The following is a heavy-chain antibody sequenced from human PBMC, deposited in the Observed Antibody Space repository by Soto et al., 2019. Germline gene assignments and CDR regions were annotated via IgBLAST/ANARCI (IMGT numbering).Heavy chain of an antibody. CDR2: ISSSSTI. CDR3: AKDGGYSYGPYDY. CDR1: GFTFGSYS. V-gene: IGHV3-48*01. Sequence: EVQLVESGGGLVQPGGSLRLSCAASGFTFGSYSMNWVRQAPGKGLEWVSYISSSSTIYYADSVEGRFTISRDNAKNSLDLQMNSLRAEDTAVYYCAKDGGYSYGPYDYWGQGTLVTVSS. D-gene: IGHD5-18*01. J-gene: IGHJ4*02.